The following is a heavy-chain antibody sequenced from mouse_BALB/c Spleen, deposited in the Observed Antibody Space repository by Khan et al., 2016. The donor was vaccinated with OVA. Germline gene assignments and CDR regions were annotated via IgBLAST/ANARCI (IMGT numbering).Heavy chain of an antibody. V-gene: IGHV1S137*01. CDR2: ISIDYGHA. Sequence: QVRLQQSGAELVRPGVSVKISCKGSGYTFTDYAMHWVKQSHAKSLEWIGVISIDYGHATYNQKFKGKATMTVDKSSSTAYMELARLTSEDSAIYYCARGGKFAYWGQGTLVTVSA. J-gene: IGHJ3*01. CDR1: GYTFTDYA. CDR3: ARGGKFAY.